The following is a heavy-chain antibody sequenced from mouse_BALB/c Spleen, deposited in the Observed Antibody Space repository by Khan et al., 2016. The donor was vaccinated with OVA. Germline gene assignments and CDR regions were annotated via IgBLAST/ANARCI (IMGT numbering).Heavy chain of an antibody. Sequence: QIQLVQSGPELKKPGETVKISCKASGYTFTNYGMNWVKQAPGKGLKWMGWINTYTGEPTYADDFKGRFAFSLATSASTAYSQINNLKNEDTATFFCASNGNCWYFDVWGAGTTVTISS. J-gene: IGHJ1*01. CDR3: ASNGNCWYFDV. D-gene: IGHD2-1*01. CDR1: GYTFTNYG. V-gene: IGHV9-3-1*01. CDR2: INTYTGEP.